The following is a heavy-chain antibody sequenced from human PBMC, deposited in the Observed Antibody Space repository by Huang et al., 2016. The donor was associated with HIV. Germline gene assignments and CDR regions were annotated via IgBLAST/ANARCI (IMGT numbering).Heavy chain of an antibody. CDR2: IYYSGNT. CDR3: ARHGRVAGHYYNNMDV. D-gene: IGHD6-19*01. CDR1: GGSISSSSYY. Sequence: LQLQESGPGLVKSSETLSLICTVSGGSISSSSYYWGWSRQPPGKGPEWFGSIYYSGNTYYNPPLKSRVTISVDTSKNQFSLKVNSVTAADTAVYYCARHGRVAGHYYNNMDVWGRGTTVTVSS. J-gene: IGHJ6*02. V-gene: IGHV4-39*01.